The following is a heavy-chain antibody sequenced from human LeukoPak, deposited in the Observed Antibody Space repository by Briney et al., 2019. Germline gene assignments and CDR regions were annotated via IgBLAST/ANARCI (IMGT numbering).Heavy chain of an antibody. CDR2: ISSSSSYI. J-gene: IGHJ4*02. V-gene: IGHV3-21*01. D-gene: IGHD2-2*01. Sequence: PGGSLRLSCAASGFTFSSYSMNWVRQAPGKGLEWVSSISSSSSYIYYADSVKGRFTISRDNAKNSLYLQMNSLRAEDTAVYYCAKDRYTLRSFVVVPALDWGQGTLVTVSS. CDR1: GFTFSSYS. CDR3: AKDRYTLRSFVVVPALD.